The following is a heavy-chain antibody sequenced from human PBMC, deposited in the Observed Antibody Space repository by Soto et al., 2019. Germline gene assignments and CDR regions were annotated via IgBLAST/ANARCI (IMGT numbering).Heavy chain of an antibody. CDR1: GGSISSSNW. D-gene: IGHD1-26*01. CDR3: AGFNSGSSSEAFDI. CDR2: IYHSGST. J-gene: IGHJ3*02. Sequence: QVQLQESGPGLVKPSGTLSLTCAVSGGSISSSNWWSWVRQPPGKGLEWIGEIYHSGSTNTNPSLKSRVTISVGKSKTQFSLKLSSVTAADTAVDYCAGFNSGSSSEAFDIWGQGTMVTVSS. V-gene: IGHV4-4*02.